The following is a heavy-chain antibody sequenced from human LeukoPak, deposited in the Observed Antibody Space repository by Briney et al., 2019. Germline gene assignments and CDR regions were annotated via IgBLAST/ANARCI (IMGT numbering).Heavy chain of an antibody. CDR3: ARIDGIAAAGYFDY. D-gene: IGHD6-13*01. CDR2: IYWDDDT. J-gene: IGHJ4*02. CDR1: GFSLSTSGVS. Sequence: SGPTLVKPTQTLTLTCTFSGFSLSTSGVSVGWIRQPPGKALEWLALIYWDDDTRYSPSLKSRLAITMDTSKNQVVLTMTNMDPVDTATYYCARIDGIAAAGYFDYWGQGTLVTVSS. V-gene: IGHV2-5*02.